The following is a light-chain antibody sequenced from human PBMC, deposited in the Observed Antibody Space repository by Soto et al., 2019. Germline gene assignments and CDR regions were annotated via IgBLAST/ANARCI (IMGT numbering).Light chain of an antibody. CDR2: AAS. CDR3: QQYYSYPQT. V-gene: IGKV1-8*01. Sequence: AIRMTQSPSSFSASTGDRVTITCRASQGISSYLAWYQQKPGKAPELLIYAASTVQSGVPSRFSGSGSGTDFSLTISCLQSEDFATYYCQQYYSYPQTFGQGTKVEIK. CDR1: QGISSY. J-gene: IGKJ1*01.